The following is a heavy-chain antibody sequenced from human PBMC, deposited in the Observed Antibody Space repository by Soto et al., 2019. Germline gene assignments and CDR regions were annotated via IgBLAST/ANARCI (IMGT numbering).Heavy chain of an antibody. CDR1: GGTFSSYA. CDR3: ARDQGYCSGGSCYPSGGENYYYGMDV. J-gene: IGHJ6*02. Sequence: GASVKVSCKASGGTFSSYAISWVRQAPGQGLEWMGGIIPIFGTANYAQKFQGRVTITADKSTSTAYMELSSLRSEDTAVYYCARDQGYCSGGSCYPSGGENYYYGMDVWGQGTTVTVSS. V-gene: IGHV1-69*06. D-gene: IGHD2-15*01. CDR2: IIPIFGTA.